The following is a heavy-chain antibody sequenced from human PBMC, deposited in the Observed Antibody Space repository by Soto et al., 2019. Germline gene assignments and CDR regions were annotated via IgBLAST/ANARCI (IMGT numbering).Heavy chain of an antibody. D-gene: IGHD5-18*01. CDR3: ARDLNTAMVDY. J-gene: IGHJ4*02. Sequence: QVQLVQSGAEVKKPGSSVKVSCKASGGTFSSYTISWVRQAPGQGLEWMGRIIPILGIANYAQKFQGRVTITADKSTSTAYMELSSLRSEDSAVYYCARDLNTAMVDYWGQGTLVTVSS. CDR2: IIPILGIA. V-gene: IGHV1-69*08. CDR1: GGTFSSYT.